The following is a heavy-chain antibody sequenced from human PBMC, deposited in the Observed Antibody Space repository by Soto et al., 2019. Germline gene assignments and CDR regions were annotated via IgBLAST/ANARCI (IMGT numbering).Heavy chain of an antibody. CDR3: ARGDGRVGSFHP. CDR2: IYYSGST. J-gene: IGHJ5*02. D-gene: IGHD2-21*01. V-gene: IGHV4-59*01. CDR1: GDSISSYH. Sequence: PSETLSLTSSVSGDSISSYHWSWIRQPPGKGLEWIGCIYYSGSTNYNPSLKSRVTMSVDTSNNQFSLNLRSVTAADTAVYYWARGDGRVGSFHPWGQGTLVTVSS.